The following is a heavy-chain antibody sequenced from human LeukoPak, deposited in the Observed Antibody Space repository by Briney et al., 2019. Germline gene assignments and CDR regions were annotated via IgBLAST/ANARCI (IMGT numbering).Heavy chain of an antibody. Sequence: GGSLRLSCAASGFIFSSYWMSWVRQAPGKGLEWVANIKKDGSEKYYVDSVKGRFTISRDSAKNSLYLQMNSLRAEDTAVYYCARGWPYYYDSSGYFYFDYWGQGTLVTVSS. CDR1: GFIFSSYW. D-gene: IGHD3-22*01. CDR2: IKKDGSEK. J-gene: IGHJ4*02. V-gene: IGHV3-7*01. CDR3: ARGWPYYYDSSGYFYFDY.